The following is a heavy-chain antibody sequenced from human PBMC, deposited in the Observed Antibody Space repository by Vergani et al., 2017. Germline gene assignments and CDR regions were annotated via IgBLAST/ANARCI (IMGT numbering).Heavy chain of an antibody. D-gene: IGHD3-10*01. CDR3: GRVADCYGFGSRLLDL. CDR2: MYHSGST. Sequence: QVRLQESGPGLVKPSETLSLTCSVSGGSMSGYYWSWIRQPPGKELEWIGYMYHSGSTNYNPPLETRVTISGDTSKNQFSLTLNSVTAADTAVYYCGRVADCYGFGSRLLDLWGQGILVTVSS. J-gene: IGHJ5*02. CDR1: GGSMSGYY. V-gene: IGHV4-59*01.